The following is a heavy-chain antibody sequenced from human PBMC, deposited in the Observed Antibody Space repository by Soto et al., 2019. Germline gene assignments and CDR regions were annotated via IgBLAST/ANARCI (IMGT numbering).Heavy chain of an antibody. CDR2: IYPGDSDT. Sequence: GESLKISCKGSGYSFTSYWIGWVRQMPGKGLEWMGIIYPGDSDTRYSPSFQGQVTISADKSISTAYLQWSSLKASDTAMYYCARCSSRCSSTSCYAPASELFDPWGQGTLVTVSS. V-gene: IGHV5-51*01. CDR1: GYSFTSYW. J-gene: IGHJ5*02. D-gene: IGHD2-2*01. CDR3: ARCSSRCSSTSCYAPASELFDP.